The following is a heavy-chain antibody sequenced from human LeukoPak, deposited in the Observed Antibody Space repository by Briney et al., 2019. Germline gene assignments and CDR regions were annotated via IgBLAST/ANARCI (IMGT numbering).Heavy chain of an antibody. CDR3: AKDYATIYPYGYRGIDY. Sequence: GGSLRLSCAASGFTFVASAMQWVRPALGKGLEWVSLISGDAGSTYSADSVECRFTISRDNSKTALYLQMNRRRAEDTAFYYCAKDYATIYPYGYRGIDYWGQGTLVTVSS. D-gene: IGHD5-18*01. J-gene: IGHJ4*02. V-gene: IGHV3-43*02. CDR1: GFTFVASA. CDR2: ISGDAGST.